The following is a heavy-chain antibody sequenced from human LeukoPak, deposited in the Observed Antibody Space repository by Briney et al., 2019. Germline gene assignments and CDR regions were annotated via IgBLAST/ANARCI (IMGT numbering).Heavy chain of an antibody. CDR2: IYYSGST. J-gene: IGHJ5*02. D-gene: IGHD3-3*01. V-gene: IGHV4-59*01. Sequence: PSETLSLTCTVSGGSISSYYWSWIRHPRGKGLEGIGDIYYSGSTNYNPSLKSRVPISVDPSKHKFSLKLSSVTAADTAVYYCARVYGFWSGDTNWFDHWGQGTLVTVSS. CDR1: GGSISSYY. CDR3: ARVYGFWSGDTNWFDH.